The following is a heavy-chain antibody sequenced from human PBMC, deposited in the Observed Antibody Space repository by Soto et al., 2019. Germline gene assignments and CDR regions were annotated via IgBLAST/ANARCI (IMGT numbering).Heavy chain of an antibody. J-gene: IGHJ4*02. CDR1: GFSLSTSGVG. Sequence: QITLKESGPTLVKPTQTLTLTCTFSGFSLSTSGVGVGWIRQPPGKALEWLALIYWDDDKRYSPSLKSRLTIPKDPSKNQVVLTMTNKDPVDTATYYCAHNSDVPAYYYDSPAYWGQGTLVTVSS. V-gene: IGHV2-5*02. CDR2: IYWDDDK. CDR3: AHNSDVPAYYYDSPAY. D-gene: IGHD3-22*01.